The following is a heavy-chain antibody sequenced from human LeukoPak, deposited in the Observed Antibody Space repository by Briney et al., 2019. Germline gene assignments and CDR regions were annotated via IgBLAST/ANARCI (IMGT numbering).Heavy chain of an antibody. J-gene: IGHJ4*02. Sequence: PGGSLRLSCAASGCTFSSYAMSWVRQAPGKGLEWVSAISGSGGSTYYADSVKGRFTISRDNSKNTLYLQMNSLRAEDTAVYYCAKGLAAAGTFDYWGQGTLVTVSS. D-gene: IGHD6-13*01. CDR3: AKGLAAAGTFDY. CDR2: ISGSGGST. V-gene: IGHV3-23*01. CDR1: GCTFSSYA.